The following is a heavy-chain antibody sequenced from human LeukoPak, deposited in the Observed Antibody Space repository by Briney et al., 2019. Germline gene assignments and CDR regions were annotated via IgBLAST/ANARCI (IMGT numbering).Heavy chain of an antibody. Sequence: GASVKVSCKASGYTFTSYDINWVRQATGQGLERVGWMNPNSGNTGYAQKFQGRVTITRNTSISTAYMELSSLRSEDTAVYYCARTAVGHYYYYMDVWGKGTTVTVSS. J-gene: IGHJ6*03. CDR1: GYTFTSYD. CDR3: ARTAVGHYYYYMDV. D-gene: IGHD4-17*01. CDR2: MNPNSGNT. V-gene: IGHV1-8*03.